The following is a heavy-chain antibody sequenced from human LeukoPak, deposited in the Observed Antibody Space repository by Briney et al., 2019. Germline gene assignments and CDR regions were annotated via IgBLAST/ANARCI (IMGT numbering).Heavy chain of an antibody. J-gene: IGHJ4*02. V-gene: IGHV4-31*03. Sequence: SETLSLTCTVSGGSISSGDYYWNWIRHHPGKGLGWIGYIYYSGSTYYNPSLKSRVTISIDTSKNQFSLKLSSVTAADTAVYYCARLSGYSSGHYYSDYWGQGTLVTVSS. CDR1: GGSISSGDYY. CDR2: IYYSGST. CDR3: ARLSGYSSGHYYSDY. D-gene: IGHD3-22*01.